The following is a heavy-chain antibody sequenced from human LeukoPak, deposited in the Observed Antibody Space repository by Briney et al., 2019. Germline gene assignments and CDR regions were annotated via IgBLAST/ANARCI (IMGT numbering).Heavy chain of an antibody. Sequence: GASVKVSCKASGNTFTTYVMNWVRQAPGQGLEWMGWINTNTGNPTYAQGFAGRFVFSLDTSVSTAYLEISSLKAEDTAVYYCATSFPSNWFDPWGQGTLVTVSS. CDR2: INTNTGNP. CDR1: GNTFTTYV. V-gene: IGHV7-4-1*02. J-gene: IGHJ5*02. CDR3: ATSFPSNWFDP.